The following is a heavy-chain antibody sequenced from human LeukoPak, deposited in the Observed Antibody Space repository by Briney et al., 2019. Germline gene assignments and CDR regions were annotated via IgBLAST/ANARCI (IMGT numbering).Heavy chain of an antibody. Sequence: GGSLRLSCAAYGFTVSSNYMNWVRQAPGKGLEWVSVIYSGGSTFYADSVRGRFTVSRDNSKNTVYLQMNSLRDEDTAIYYCAADFWSGYYPIYWGQGTLVTVSS. CDR3: AADFWSGYYPIY. CDR2: IYSGGST. D-gene: IGHD3-3*01. V-gene: IGHV3-66*01. J-gene: IGHJ4*02. CDR1: GFTVSSNY.